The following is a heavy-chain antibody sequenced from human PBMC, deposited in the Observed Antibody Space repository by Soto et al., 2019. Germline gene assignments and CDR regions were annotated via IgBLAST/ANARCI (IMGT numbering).Heavy chain of an antibody. J-gene: IGHJ4*02. CDR2: IYSTGTT. V-gene: IGHV3-53*01. CDR3: AKDGRGSGSHYNSFGY. D-gene: IGHD3-10*01. Sequence: ESGGGLIQPGGSLKLSCAASGFTVGNNYMSWVRQAPGKGLEWVSLIYSTGTTKYADSVKGRFTVSRDNAKNTLYLQRNSLRAEDTAVYYCAKDGRGSGSHYNSFGYWGQGTLVTVSS. CDR1: GFTVGNNY.